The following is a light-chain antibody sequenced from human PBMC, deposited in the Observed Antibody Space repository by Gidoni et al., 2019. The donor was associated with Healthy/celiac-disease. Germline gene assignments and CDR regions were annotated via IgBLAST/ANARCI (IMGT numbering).Light chain of an antibody. CDR2: GNS. CDR3: QSYDSSLSGPKV. CDR1: SSNIGAGYD. V-gene: IGLV1-40*01. J-gene: IGLJ1*01. Sequence: QSVLTQPPSVFGAPGQRVTISCTGSSSNIGAGYDVHWYQQLPGTAPKLLIYGNSNRPSGVPDRFSGSKSGTSASLAITGLQAEDEADYYCQSYDSSLSGPKVFGTGTKVTVL.